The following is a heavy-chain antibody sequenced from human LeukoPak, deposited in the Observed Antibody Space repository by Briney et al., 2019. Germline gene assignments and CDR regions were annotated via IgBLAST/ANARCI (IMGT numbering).Heavy chain of an antibody. CDR1: GGSFRNNF. CDR2: INHSGTT. V-gene: IGHV4-34*01. D-gene: IGHD5-12*01. Sequence: SETLSLTCAVYGGSFRNNFWGWIRQPPGKGLEWIGEINHSGTTNYNPSLKSRVTISVDTSKNQFSLKLSSVTAADTAVYYCATNGYSGYDYFNGLDFDYWGQGTLVTVSS. CDR3: ATNGYSGYDYFNGLDFDY. J-gene: IGHJ4*02.